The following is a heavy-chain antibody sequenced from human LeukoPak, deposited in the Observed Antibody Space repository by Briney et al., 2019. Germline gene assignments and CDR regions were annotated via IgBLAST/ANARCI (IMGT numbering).Heavy chain of an antibody. J-gene: IGHJ5*02. CDR1: GYTFTSYG. CDR2: INTNTGNP. CDR3: ARLLRYFDWDQNWFDP. D-gene: IGHD3-9*01. Sequence: ASVKVSCKASGYTFTSYGISWVRQAPGQGLEWMGWINTNTGNPTYAQGFTGRFVFSLDTSVSTAYLQISSLKAEDTAVYYCARLLRYFDWDQNWFDPWGQGTLVTVSS. V-gene: IGHV7-4-1*02.